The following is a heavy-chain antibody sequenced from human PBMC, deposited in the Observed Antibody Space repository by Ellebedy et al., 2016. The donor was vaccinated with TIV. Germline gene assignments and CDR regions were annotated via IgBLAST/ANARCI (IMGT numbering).Heavy chain of an antibody. J-gene: IGHJ4*02. V-gene: IGHV3-7*04. Sequence: GGSLRLXCTASGFTFSDYWMIWVRQAPGKGLEWVANIKQDGSEKFYVDSVKGRFTISRDNTKNSLYLQMDSLRAEDTAVYYCVRAIGSSSSFWGQGTLVTVSS. CDR1: GFTFSDYW. CDR3: VRAIGSSSSF. CDR2: IKQDGSEK. D-gene: IGHD6-6*01.